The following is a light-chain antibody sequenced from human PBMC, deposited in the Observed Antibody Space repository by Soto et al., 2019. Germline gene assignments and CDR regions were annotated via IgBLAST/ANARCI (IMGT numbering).Light chain of an antibody. CDR2: AAS. J-gene: IGKJ4*01. CDR3: QQYYNSVLT. Sequence: DIQMTQSPSPLSASLGDRVTITCRASQSISNFLNWFQHKPGKAPKVLISAASTLQSGVPSRFSGSVSGTDFTLTISSLQPEDSASYYCQQYYNSVLTFGGGTKVEIK. CDR1: QSISNF. V-gene: IGKV1-39*01.